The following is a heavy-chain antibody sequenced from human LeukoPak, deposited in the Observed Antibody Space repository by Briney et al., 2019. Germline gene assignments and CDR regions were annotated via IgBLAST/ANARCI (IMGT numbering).Heavy chain of an antibody. CDR3: TRAFYDYVLDF. CDR1: GFSFGDYG. D-gene: IGHD3-16*01. J-gene: IGHJ4*02. CDR2: SRSQVNGGPP. Sequence: PGRSLRLSCSGSGFSFGDYGINWVRQAPGRGLEWVGLSRSQVNGGPPEYAASVEGRFSMSRDDSEGFAYLQMNSLKTEDTAVYFCTRAFYDYVLDFWGQGTLVTVSS. V-gene: IGHV3-49*04.